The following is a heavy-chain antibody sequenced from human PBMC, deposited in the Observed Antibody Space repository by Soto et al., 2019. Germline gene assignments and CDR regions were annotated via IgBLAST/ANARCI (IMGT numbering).Heavy chain of an antibody. Sequence: GESLKISCKGSGYRFTNSWIGWVRQMPGKGLEWMGILYPADSDTRYSPSFQGQVTISADKSINTAYLQWNSLKASDTAMYYCATLAPRFRHSLDFWGQGTLVTVSS. CDR2: LYPADSDT. CDR1: GYRFTNSW. V-gene: IGHV5-51*01. CDR3: ATLAPRFRHSLDF. J-gene: IGHJ4*02. D-gene: IGHD6-6*01.